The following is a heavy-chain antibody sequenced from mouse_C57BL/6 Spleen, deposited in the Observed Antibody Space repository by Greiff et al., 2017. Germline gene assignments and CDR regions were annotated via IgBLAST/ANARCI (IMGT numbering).Heavy chain of an antibody. CDR3: ARKDFYYAMDD. V-gene: IGHV1-81*01. Sequence: VQLQQSGAELARPGASVKLSCKASGYTFTSYGISWVKQRTGQGLEWIGEIYPRSGNTYYNEKFKGKATLTADKSSSTAYMELRSLTSEDSAVYFCARKDFYYAMDDWGQGTSVTVSS. CDR2: IYPRSGNT. CDR1: GYTFTSYG. J-gene: IGHJ4*01.